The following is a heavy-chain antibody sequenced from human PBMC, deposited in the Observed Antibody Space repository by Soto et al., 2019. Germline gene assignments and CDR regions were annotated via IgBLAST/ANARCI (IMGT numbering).Heavy chain of an antibody. Sequence: PGGSLRLSCAASGFTVSSNYMIRVLQAPGKGLEWVSVIYSGGSTYYADSVKGRFTISRDNSKNTLYLQMNSLRAEDTAVYYCASGDYDILTGYPRDYYYYGMDVWGQGTTVTVSS. D-gene: IGHD3-9*01. CDR1: GFTVSSNY. V-gene: IGHV3-53*01. CDR3: ASGDYDILTGYPRDYYYYGMDV. CDR2: IYSGGST. J-gene: IGHJ6*02.